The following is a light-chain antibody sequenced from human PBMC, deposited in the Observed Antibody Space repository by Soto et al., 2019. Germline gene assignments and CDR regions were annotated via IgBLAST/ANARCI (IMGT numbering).Light chain of an antibody. CDR2: GAS. J-gene: IGKJ1*01. CDR3: QQYNNWPRT. CDR1: QSVSSN. V-gene: IGKV3-15*01. Sequence: EIAMTQPPATLSVSPGERPTLSCRASQSVSSNLAWYQQKPGQAPRLLIYGASTRATGIPARFSGSGSGTEFTLTISSLQSEDFAVYYCQQYNNWPRTFGQGTKVDI.